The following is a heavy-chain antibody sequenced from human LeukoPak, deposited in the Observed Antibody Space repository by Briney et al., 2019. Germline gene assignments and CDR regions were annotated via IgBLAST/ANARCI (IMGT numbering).Heavy chain of an antibody. CDR1: GFTFTTFW. CDR2: INHDGSST. CDR3: ARYSSGWTYYFDY. Sequence: AGGSLRLSCATSGFTFTTFWMHWVRQAPGKGLVWVSRINHDGSSTNYADSVKGRFTISRDNAKNSLYLQMSSLRAEDTAVYYCARYSSGWTYYFDYWGQGTLVTVSS. J-gene: IGHJ4*02. V-gene: IGHV3-74*01. D-gene: IGHD6-19*01.